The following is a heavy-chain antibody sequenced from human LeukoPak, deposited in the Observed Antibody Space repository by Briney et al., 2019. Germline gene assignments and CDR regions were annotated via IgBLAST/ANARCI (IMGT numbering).Heavy chain of an antibody. CDR1: GYTFTGYY. CDR3: ARDIVVVPAANWGGFDY. J-gene: IGHJ4*02. CDR2: INPNSGDT. D-gene: IGHD2-2*01. V-gene: IGHV1-2*02. Sequence: ASVKVSCKASGYTFTGYYIHWVRQAPGQGLEWMGWINPNSGDTNYAQKFQGRVTMTRDTSISTAYMELSRLRSDDTAVYYCARDIVVVPAANWGGFDYWGQGTLVTVSS.